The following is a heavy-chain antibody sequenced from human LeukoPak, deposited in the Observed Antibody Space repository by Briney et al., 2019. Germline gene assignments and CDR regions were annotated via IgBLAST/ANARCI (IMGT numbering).Heavy chain of an antibody. CDR3: ARGSRTTAFHFYYYMDV. CDR1: GYSISSDPY. V-gene: IGHV4-38-2*01. CDR2: IYHSGST. D-gene: IGHD1-1*01. J-gene: IGHJ6*03. Sequence: SETLSLTCAVSGYSISSDPYWGWIRQPPGKGLEWIGSIYHSGSTYYNSSLKSRVTISVDTSKNQFSLKLSSVTAADTAVYFCARGSRTTAFHFYYYMDVWGKGTTVTVSS.